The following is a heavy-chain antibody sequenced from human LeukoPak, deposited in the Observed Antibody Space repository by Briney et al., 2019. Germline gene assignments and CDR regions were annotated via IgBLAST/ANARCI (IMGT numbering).Heavy chain of an antibody. CDR3: AREWDS. CDR2: ISSISSTI. V-gene: IGHV3-48*01. CDR1: GFTFRTYW. J-gene: IGHJ4*02. Sequence: PGGSLRLSCAASGFTFRTYWMSWVRQAPGKGLEWVSHISSISSTIKYGDSVKGRFTISRDNAKNSLYLQMNSLRAEDTAVYYCAREWDSWGQGTLVTVSS.